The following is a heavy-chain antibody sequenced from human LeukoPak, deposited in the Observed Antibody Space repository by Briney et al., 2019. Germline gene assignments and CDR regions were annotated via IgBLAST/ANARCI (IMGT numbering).Heavy chain of an antibody. Sequence: PGGSLRLSCAASGFTFSSYGMHWVRQAPGKGLEWVAVISYDGSNKYYADSVKGRFTISRDNSKNTLYLRMNSLRAEDTAVYYCAKDSDYYSSGWGEPNWFDPWGQGTLVTVSS. CDR3: AKDSDYYSSGWGEPNWFDP. J-gene: IGHJ5*02. CDR1: GFTFSSYG. D-gene: IGHD6-19*01. CDR2: ISYDGSNK. V-gene: IGHV3-30*18.